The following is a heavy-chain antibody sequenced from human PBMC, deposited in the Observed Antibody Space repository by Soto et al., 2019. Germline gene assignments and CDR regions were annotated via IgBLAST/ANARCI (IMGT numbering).Heavy chain of an antibody. CDR2: IDHDGPT. Sequence: EVQLVESGGGLVQPGGSLRLSCAGSGFTFSNYWMHWVRQAPGKGLEWVSRIDHDGPTDYADSVRGRFTISRDNAENTLYRQMNSLRPGDTAVYYCVRDSHGDYWGQGTLVTVSS. CDR1: GFTFSNYW. V-gene: IGHV3-74*01. J-gene: IGHJ4*02. CDR3: VRDSHGDY.